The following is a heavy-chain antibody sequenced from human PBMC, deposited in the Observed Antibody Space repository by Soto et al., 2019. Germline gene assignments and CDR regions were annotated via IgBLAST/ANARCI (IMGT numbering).Heavy chain of an antibody. CDR1: GFSLITSGVG. J-gene: IGHJ4*02. Sequence: QITLKEAGPTLVKPTQTLTLTCSFSGFSLITSGVGVGWIRQPPGKALEWLALIYWDDDKGYSTSLKSRLTITKDTSKTQVVLTMTIMDPADTATYYCAHTMAPRIFDYWGQGTLVTVSS. CDR2: IYWDDDK. CDR3: AHTMAPRIFDY. V-gene: IGHV2-5*02.